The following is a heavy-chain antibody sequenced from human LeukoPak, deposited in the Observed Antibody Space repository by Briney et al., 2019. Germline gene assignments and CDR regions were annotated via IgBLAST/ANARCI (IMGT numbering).Heavy chain of an antibody. V-gene: IGHV4-34*01. CDR3: ARRQTVQGVIIEVFDY. J-gene: IGHJ4*02. CDR1: GGSLSGYY. D-gene: IGHD3-10*01. CDR2: INHSGST. Sequence: PSETLSLTCAVYGGSLSGYYWSWIRQPPGKGLEWIGEINHSGSTNYNPSLKSRVTISVDTSKNQFSLKLSSVTAADTAVYYCARRQTVQGVIIEVFDYWGQGTLDTVSS.